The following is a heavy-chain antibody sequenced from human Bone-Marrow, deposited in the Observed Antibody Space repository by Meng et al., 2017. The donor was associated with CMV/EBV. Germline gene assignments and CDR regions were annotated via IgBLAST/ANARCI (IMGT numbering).Heavy chain of an antibody. D-gene: IGHD6-13*01. CDR1: GFTFSSYA. J-gene: IGHJ4*02. Sequence: GESLKISCAASGFTFSSYAMTWVRQAPGKGLEWVSAISASGSSTYYADSVKGRFTIYRDSSENTLYLQMNSLRAEDTAVYCCGREEGSSWNRLDYWGQGTLVTVSS. V-gene: IGHV3-23*01. CDR3: GREEGSSWNRLDY. CDR2: ISASGSST.